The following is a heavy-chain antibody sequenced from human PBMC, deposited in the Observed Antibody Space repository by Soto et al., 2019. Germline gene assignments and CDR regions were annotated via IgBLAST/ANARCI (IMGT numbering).Heavy chain of an antibody. D-gene: IGHD4-17*01. CDR2: MYYSGSN. CDR1: GASISSDGYY. V-gene: IGHV4-31*09. CDR3: AGIRQTLTYSFDS. J-gene: IGHJ4*02. Sequence: QVQLQESGPGLVRPSQTLSLTCTVSGASISSDGYYWGWIRQHPGKGLEYIAYMYYSGSNYYNPSLKSRVAKSVDEYKNQLSLNLSSVTAAETPVYYCAGIRQTLTYSFDSWGQRSLGTVSS.